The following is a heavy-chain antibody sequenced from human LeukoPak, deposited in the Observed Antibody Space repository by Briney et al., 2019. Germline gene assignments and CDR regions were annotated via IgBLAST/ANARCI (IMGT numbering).Heavy chain of an antibody. V-gene: IGHV1-18*01. D-gene: IGHD2-15*01. CDR1: GYSFTSYG. J-gene: IGHJ3*02. CDR2: ISAYNGNT. CDR3: ARDWYCSGGSCYDTFDI. Sequence: ASVKVSCKASGYSFTSYGISWVRQAPGQGLEWVGWISAYNGNTKYAQKLQGRVTMTSDTSTTTAYMELRRLRSDDTALYYSARDWYCSGGSCYDTFDIWGQGTMVTVSS.